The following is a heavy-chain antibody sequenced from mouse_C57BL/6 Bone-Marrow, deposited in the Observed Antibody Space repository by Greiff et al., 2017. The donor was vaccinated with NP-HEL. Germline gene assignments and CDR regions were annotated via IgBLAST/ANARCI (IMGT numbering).Heavy chain of an antibody. J-gene: IGHJ2*01. CDR1: GFTFSSYA. V-gene: IGHV5-9-1*02. CDR2: ISSGGDYI. Sequence: EVMLVESGGGLVKPGGSLKLSCAASGFTFSSYAMSWVRQTPEKRLEWVAYISSGGDYIYYADTVKGRFTISRDNARNTLYLQMSSLKSEDTAMYYCTRYYYGSSYPFDYWGQGTTLTVSS. CDR3: TRYYYGSSYPFDY. D-gene: IGHD1-1*01.